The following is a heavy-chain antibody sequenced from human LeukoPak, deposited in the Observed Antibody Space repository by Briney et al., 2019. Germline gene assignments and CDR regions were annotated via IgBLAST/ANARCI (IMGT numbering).Heavy chain of an antibody. V-gene: IGHV4-61*10. CDR3: ARVKDDFWSGYYPPETPRSYWYFDL. CDR2: IHISGNT. J-gene: IGHJ2*01. D-gene: IGHD3-3*01. CDR1: GGSISSGSYC. Sequence: PSETLSLTCNVSGGSISSGSYCWSWIRQPAGKGLEWIGHIHISGNTNYNPSLKSRVTISVDTSKNQFSLKLSSVTAADTAVYYCARVKDDFWSGYYPPETPRSYWYFDLWGRGTLVTVSS.